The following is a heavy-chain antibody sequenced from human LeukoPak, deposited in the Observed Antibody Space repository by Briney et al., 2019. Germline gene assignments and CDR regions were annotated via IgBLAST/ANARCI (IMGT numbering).Heavy chain of an antibody. CDR3: ARAAIAAARIYYYMDV. D-gene: IGHD6-13*01. CDR2: IRYDGSNK. V-gene: IGHV3-30*02. CDR1: GFTFSSYG. J-gene: IGHJ6*03. Sequence: GGSLRLSCAASGFTFSSYGMHWVRQAPGKGLEWVAFIRYDGSNKYYADSVKGGFTISRDNSKNTLYLQMDSLRAEDTAVYYCARAAIAAARIYYYMDVWGKGTTVTVSS.